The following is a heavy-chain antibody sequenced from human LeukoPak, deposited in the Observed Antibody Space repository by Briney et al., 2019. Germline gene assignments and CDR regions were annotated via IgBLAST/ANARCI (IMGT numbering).Heavy chain of an antibody. CDR3: ARNVGGYCGGSSCYSFDV. CDR1: GYSISSGYY. V-gene: IGHV4-38-2*01. J-gene: IGHJ3*01. CDR2: IYHSGST. D-gene: IGHD2-2*02. Sequence: SETLSLTCGVSGYSISSGYYWGWIRQPPGKGLEWIGSIYHSGSTYYNPSLKSRVTISVDTSKNQFSLKLSSVTAADTAVYYCARNVGGYCGGSSCYSFDVWGQGTMVTVTS.